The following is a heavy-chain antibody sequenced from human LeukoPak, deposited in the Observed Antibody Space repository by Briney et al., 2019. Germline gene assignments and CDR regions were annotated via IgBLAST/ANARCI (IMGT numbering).Heavy chain of an antibody. Sequence: GASVKVSCKASGYTFTSYGITWVRRAPGQGLEWMGWISAYNGYTSYAQKLQGRVIMTTDTSTSIAYMELRSLSSDDTAVYYCARDLRSLMMTAIRYDYWGQGTLVTVSS. CDR3: ARDLRSLMMTAIRYDY. V-gene: IGHV1-18*01. D-gene: IGHD2-21*02. CDR2: ISAYNGYT. J-gene: IGHJ4*02. CDR1: GYTFTSYG.